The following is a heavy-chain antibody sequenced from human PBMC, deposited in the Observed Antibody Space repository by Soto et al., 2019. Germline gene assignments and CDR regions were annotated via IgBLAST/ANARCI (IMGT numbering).Heavy chain of an antibody. J-gene: IGHJ4*02. CDR3: ARLIEVTGRFFSNVAPTFAY. D-gene: IGHD3-3*01. CDR2: IYYSGST. Sequence: SETLSLTCTVSGGSISSGVYYWSWIRQHPGKGLEWIGYIYYSGSTYYNPSLKSRVTISVYTSKNQFSLKLSSVTAADTAVYYCARLIEVTGRFFSNVAPTFAYWGEGTLVTVSS. V-gene: IGHV4-30-4*08. CDR1: GGSISSGVYY.